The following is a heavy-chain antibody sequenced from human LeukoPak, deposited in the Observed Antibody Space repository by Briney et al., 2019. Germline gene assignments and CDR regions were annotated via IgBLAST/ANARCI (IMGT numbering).Heavy chain of an antibody. CDR2: ISSSSSTI. CDR3: ARDPTVAPFDP. CDR1: GFTFSSYS. D-gene: IGHD2-21*01. V-gene: IGHV3-48*04. J-gene: IGHJ5*02. Sequence: GGSLRLSCAASGFTFSSYSMNWVRQAPGKGLEWVSYISSSSSTIYYADSVKGRFTISRDNAKNSLYLQMNSLRAEDTAVYYCARDPTVAPFDPWGQGTLVTVSS.